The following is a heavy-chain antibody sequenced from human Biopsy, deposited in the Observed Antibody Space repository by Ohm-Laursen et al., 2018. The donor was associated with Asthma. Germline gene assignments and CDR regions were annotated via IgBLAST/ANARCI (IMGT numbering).Heavy chain of an antibody. CDR3: VRGSSSWHHGPFHYYYGLDV. D-gene: IGHD6-13*01. CDR2: IYYIGTT. V-gene: IGHV4-39*01. J-gene: IGHJ6*02. Sequence: TLSLTCSLSSGSGGYMRSGNYYWGWIRQPPGKGLEWIGSIYYIGTTYYHPSLESRVTVSADTSKNQFSLKLTSLTAADTAVYYCVRGSSSWHHGPFHYYYGLDVWGQGTTATVSS. CDR1: SGSGGYMRSGNYY.